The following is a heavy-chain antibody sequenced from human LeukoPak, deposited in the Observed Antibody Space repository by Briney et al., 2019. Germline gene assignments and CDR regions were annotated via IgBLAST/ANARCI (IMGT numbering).Heavy chain of an antibody. CDR3: VRRPAAGDY. J-gene: IGHJ4*02. V-gene: IGHV3-11*03. Sequence: GGSLRLSCAASGFTFSDFYMSWIRQAPGKGLEWVSYISFSSSYTNYADSVRGRFTISRDNAKNSLYLQMNSLRAEDTAVYYCVRRPAAGDYWGQGTLVTVSS. CDR2: ISFSSSYT. CDR1: GFTFSDFY. D-gene: IGHD6-13*01.